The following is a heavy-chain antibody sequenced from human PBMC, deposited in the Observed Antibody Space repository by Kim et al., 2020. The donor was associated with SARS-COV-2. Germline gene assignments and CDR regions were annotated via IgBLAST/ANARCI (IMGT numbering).Heavy chain of an antibody. Sequence: PPLRSRVTIAVETSKNQFSLKLSSVAAADTAVYYCARVAPYYYGSGSDYWGQGTLVTVSS. CDR3: ARVAPYYYGSGSDY. J-gene: IGHJ4*02. V-gene: IGHV4-30-2*05. D-gene: IGHD3-10*01.